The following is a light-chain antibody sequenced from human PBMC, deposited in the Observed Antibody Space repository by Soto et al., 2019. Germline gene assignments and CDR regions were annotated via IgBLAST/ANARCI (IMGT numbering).Light chain of an antibody. V-gene: IGKV2-28*01. CDR2: FGS. CDR3: MQAPNGLT. Sequence: IVMTQSPLSLAVTPGEPASISCRSSQRIVHSNGNNYLDWYVQKPGQSPQLLIYFGSHRASGVPDRFSGSGSGTDFTLKISRVEAEDAGVYYCMQAPNGLTFGGGTKVEIK. J-gene: IGKJ4*01. CDR1: QRIVHSNGNNY.